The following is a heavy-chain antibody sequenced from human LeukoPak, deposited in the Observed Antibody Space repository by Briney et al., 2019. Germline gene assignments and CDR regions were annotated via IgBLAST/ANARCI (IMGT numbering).Heavy chain of an antibody. Sequence: PSETLSLTCTVSGGSISSSSYYWGWIRQPPGKGLEWIGSIYYSGSTYYNPSLKSRVTISVDTSKNQFSLKLSSVTAADTAVYYCARHRGYSHGRTILIGYYFDYWGQGTLVTVSS. D-gene: IGHD5-18*01. V-gene: IGHV4-39*01. CDR3: ARHRGYSHGRTILIGYYFDY. J-gene: IGHJ4*02. CDR1: GGSISSSSYY. CDR2: IYYSGST.